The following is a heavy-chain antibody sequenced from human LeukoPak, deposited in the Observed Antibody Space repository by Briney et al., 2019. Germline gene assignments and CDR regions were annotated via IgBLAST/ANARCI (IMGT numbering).Heavy chain of an antibody. CDR1: GFTFSSYW. CDR2: ISGSGGST. CDR3: AKDQGRIAVAGLYFDY. Sequence: GGSLRLSCAASGFTFSSYWMSWVRQAPGKGLEWVSAISGSGGSTYYADSVKGRFTISRDNSKNTLYLQMNSLRAEDTAVYYCAKDQGRIAVAGLYFDYWGQGTLVTVSS. D-gene: IGHD6-19*01. J-gene: IGHJ4*02. V-gene: IGHV3-23*01.